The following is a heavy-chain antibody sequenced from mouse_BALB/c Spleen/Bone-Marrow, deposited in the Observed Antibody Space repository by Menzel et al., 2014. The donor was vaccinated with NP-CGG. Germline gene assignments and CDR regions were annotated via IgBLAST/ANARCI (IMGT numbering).Heavy chain of an antibody. D-gene: IGHD1-3*01. J-gene: IGHJ2*01. CDR2: VSSGGSFT. V-gene: IGHV5-9-3*01. CDR3: ARHGDNYVFDY. Sequence: EVKLVESGGGLVSPGGSLKLSCAASGFTFSNYAMSWVRQTPEKRLEWVATVSSGGSFTYYPDSVKGRFTISRDSAKNTLYLQMSSLRSEVTAMYYCARHGDNYVFDYWGQGTTLTVSS. CDR1: GFTFSNYA.